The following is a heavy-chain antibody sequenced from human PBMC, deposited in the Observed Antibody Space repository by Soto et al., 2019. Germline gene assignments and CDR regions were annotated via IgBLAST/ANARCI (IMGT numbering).Heavy chain of an antibody. CDR3: ATGGWGSSWYEGGSRIDY. Sequence: EVQLVESGGGLVQPGGSLRLSCAVSGITFSSYDMHWVRQPPGTGLEWVSGIGPAGDTYYPGSVQGRFTISRDNAKNFLYLQVNSLRAEDTAVYYCATGGWGSSWYEGGSRIDYWGQGTLVTVSS. D-gene: IGHD6-13*01. J-gene: IGHJ4*02. CDR1: GITFSSYD. V-gene: IGHV3-13*01. CDR2: IGPAGDT.